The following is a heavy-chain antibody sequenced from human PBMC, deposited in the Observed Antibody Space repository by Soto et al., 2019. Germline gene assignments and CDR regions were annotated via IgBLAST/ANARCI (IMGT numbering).Heavy chain of an antibody. Sequence: GGSLRLSCAASGFTFSSYAMHWVRQAPGKGLEWVAVISYDGSNKYYADSVKGRFTISRDNSKNTLYLQMNSLRAEDTAVYYCARGGWSYYDSSGYSPSPFDYWGQGTLVTVSS. D-gene: IGHD3-22*01. V-gene: IGHV3-30-3*01. CDR2: ISYDGSNK. CDR1: GFTFSSYA. CDR3: ARGGWSYYDSSGYSPSPFDY. J-gene: IGHJ4*02.